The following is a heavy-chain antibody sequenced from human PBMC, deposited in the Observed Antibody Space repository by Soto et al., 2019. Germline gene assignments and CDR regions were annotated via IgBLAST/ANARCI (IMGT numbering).Heavy chain of an antibody. CDR3: ARSRVVPAAMVDYYYYGMDV. Sequence: PSETLSLTCAVSGGSISSSNWWSWVRQPPGKGLEWIGEIYHSGSTNYNPSLKSRVTISVDKSKNQFSLKLSSVTAADTAVYYFARSRVVPAAMVDYYYYGMDVWGQGTTVTVSS. V-gene: IGHV4-4*02. D-gene: IGHD2-2*01. CDR2: IYHSGST. J-gene: IGHJ6*02. CDR1: GGSISSSNW.